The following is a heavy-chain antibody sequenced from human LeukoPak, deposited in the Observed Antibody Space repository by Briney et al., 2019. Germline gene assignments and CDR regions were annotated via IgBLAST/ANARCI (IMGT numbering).Heavy chain of an antibody. V-gene: IGHV3-23*01. Sequence: GGSLRLSCATSGFTFSSYAMSWVRQAPGKGLEWVSGIGASGGSTYYADSMKGRFTISRDNSKNTLYLQVNSLRAEDTAMYYCARNILFAFDIWGQGTMVTVSS. J-gene: IGHJ3*02. CDR3: ARNILFAFDI. CDR1: GFTFSSYA. D-gene: IGHD2/OR15-2a*01. CDR2: IGASGGST.